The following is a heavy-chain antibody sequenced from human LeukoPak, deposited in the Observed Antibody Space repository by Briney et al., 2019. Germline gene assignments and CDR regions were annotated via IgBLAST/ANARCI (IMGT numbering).Heavy chain of an antibody. CDR2: IYYSGST. CDR3: ARDYGSGSYYGWFDP. V-gene: IGHV4-59*01. CDR1: GGSISSYY. Sequence: SETLSLTCTVSGGSISSYYWSWIRQPPGKGLEWIGYIYYSGSTNYNPSLKSRVTISVDASKNQFSLKLSSVTAADTAVYYCARDYGSGSYYGWFDPWGQGTLVTVSS. D-gene: IGHD3-10*01. J-gene: IGHJ5*02.